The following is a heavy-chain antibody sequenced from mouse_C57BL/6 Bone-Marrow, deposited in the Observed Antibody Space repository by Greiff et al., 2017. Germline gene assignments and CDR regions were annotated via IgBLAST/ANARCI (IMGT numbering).Heavy chain of an antibody. CDR2: INPNNGGT. J-gene: IGHJ1*03. CDR3: AREVLYSGPCGYCDG. CDR1: GYTFTDYN. Sequence: VQLQQSGPELVKPGASVKIPCKASGYTFTDYNMDWVKQSHGKSLEWIGDINPNNGGTIYNQKFKGKATLTVDKSSSTAYMELPSLPSEVTAVYDWAREVLYSGPCGYCDGWGTGTTVTVSS. D-gene: IGHD2-1*01. V-gene: IGHV1-18*01.